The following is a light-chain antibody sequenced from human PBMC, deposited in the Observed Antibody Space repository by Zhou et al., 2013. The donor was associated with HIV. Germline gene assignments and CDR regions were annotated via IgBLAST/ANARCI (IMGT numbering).Light chain of an antibody. J-gene: IGKJ1*01. V-gene: IGKV1-39*01. CDR3: LPT. Sequence: DIQMTQSPSSLSASVGDRVTITCRASQSISSYLNWYQQKPGKAPKLLIYAASSLQSGVPSRFSGSGSGTDFTLTISSLRPTEFVSNLNLPTF. CDR1: QSISSY. CDR2: AAS.